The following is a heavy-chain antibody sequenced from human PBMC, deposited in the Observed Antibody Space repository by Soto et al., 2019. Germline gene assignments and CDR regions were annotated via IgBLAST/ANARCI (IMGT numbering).Heavy chain of an antibody. V-gene: IGHV3-30-3*01. CDR3: ARDRVYYYDNSGYYNFDY. CDR2: VSYDGSKQ. J-gene: IGHJ4*02. CDR1: GFTFSNYA. D-gene: IGHD3-22*01. Sequence: QVQLVESGGGVVQPGRSLRVSCAASGFTFSNYAMHWVRQAPGKGLEWVAVVSYDGSKQFYADSVEGRFTISRDSSKSTLYLHMDNLRDEDTAVYYCARDRVYYYDNSGYYNFDYWGLGTLVTVSS.